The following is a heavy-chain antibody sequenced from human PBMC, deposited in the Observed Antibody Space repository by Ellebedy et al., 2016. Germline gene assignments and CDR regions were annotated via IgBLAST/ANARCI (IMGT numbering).Heavy chain of an antibody. V-gene: IGHV4-38-2*02. D-gene: IGHD6-13*01. J-gene: IGHJ6*02. CDR1: GYSISSGYH. CDR2: IYHSGSS. Sequence: GSLRLXCTVSGYSISSGYHWGWIRQPPGKGLEWIGNIYHSGSSYYNPSLKSRVTILMDTSKNQFSLKLSSVTAADTAVYYCARDGGGSSWYKGVWGQGTTVTVSS. CDR3: ARDGGGSSWYKGV.